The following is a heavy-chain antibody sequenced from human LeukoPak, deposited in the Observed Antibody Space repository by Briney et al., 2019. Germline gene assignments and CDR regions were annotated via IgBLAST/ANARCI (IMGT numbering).Heavy chain of an antibody. CDR2: INYSGRT. CDR1: DDSISNNRYF. J-gene: IGHJ3*02. CDR3: ARGSGWLNAFDI. V-gene: IGHV4-39*07. Sequence: SETLSLTCTISDDSISNNRYFWAWIRQPPGKGLEWIGSINYSGRTYYNPSLKSRLTMSVDTAKRQFSLKLISVTAADTAVYYCARGSGWLNAFDIWGQGTMVTVSS. D-gene: IGHD5-12*01.